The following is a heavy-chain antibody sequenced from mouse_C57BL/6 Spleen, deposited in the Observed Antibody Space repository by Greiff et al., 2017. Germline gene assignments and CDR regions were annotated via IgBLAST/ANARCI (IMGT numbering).Heavy chain of an antibody. D-gene: IGHD1-1*01. Sequence: QVQLQQPGAELVMPGASVKLSCKASGYTFTSYWMHWVKQRPGQGLEWIGEIDPSDSYTNYNQKFKGKSTLTVDKSSSTAYMQLSSLTSEDSAVYYCARIAEGYYYAMDYWGRGTSVTVSS. CDR3: ARIAEGYYYAMDY. CDR1: GYTFTSYW. V-gene: IGHV1-69*01. J-gene: IGHJ4*01. CDR2: IDPSDSYT.